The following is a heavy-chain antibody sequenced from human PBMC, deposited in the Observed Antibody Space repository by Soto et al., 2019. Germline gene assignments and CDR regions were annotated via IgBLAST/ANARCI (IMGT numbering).Heavy chain of an antibody. CDR1: GESITGYF. J-gene: IGHJ2*01. CDR3: ASPRDVAERGCRGGGWYFDV. D-gene: IGHD3-10*01. Sequence: QVRLQESGPGLVQPSETLSLTCSVSGESITGYFWSWIRQPPGKALEWIGHIYYAAISKYNPSLESRVTMSGGTTKKEVSLSLASATAAATAVYYCASPRDVAERGCRGGGWYFDVWGRGALVVVSS. CDR2: IYYAAIS. V-gene: IGHV4-59*08.